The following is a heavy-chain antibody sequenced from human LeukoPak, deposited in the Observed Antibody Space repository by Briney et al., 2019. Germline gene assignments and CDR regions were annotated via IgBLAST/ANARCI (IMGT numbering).Heavy chain of an antibody. CDR2: ISANTGKT. Sequence: VASVKVSCKASGYTFDTYGFCWVRQAPGHGLEWMGWISANTGKTDYAQKFQGRVTMTTDTSTSTAYMGLRTLRPDDTAVYYCAKVAGDRMDYWGQGTLLTVSS. D-gene: IGHD6-13*01. V-gene: IGHV1-18*01. CDR1: GYTFDTYG. J-gene: IGHJ4*02. CDR3: AKVAGDRMDY.